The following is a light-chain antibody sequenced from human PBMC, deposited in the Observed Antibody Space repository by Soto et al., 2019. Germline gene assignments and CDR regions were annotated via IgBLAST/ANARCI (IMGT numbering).Light chain of an antibody. Sequence: EIVLTQSPATLSLSPGERATLSCRASQSVSSYLAWYQQKPGQAPRLLIYDASNRATGIPARFSGSGSGTDFTLTISSLEPEDFADYYCHQRSNWLMYTFGQGTKLEIK. CDR2: DAS. CDR1: QSVSSY. V-gene: IGKV3-11*01. J-gene: IGKJ2*01. CDR3: HQRSNWLMYT.